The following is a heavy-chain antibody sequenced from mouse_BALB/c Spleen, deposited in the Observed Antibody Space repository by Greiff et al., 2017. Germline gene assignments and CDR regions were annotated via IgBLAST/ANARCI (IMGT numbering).Heavy chain of an antibody. CDR1: GYSFTSYW. V-gene: IGHV1-5*01. CDR2: IYPGNSDT. J-gene: IGHJ1*01. Sequence: EVKLQESGTVLARPGASVKMSCKASGYSFTSYWMHWVKQRPGQGLEWIGAIYPGNSDTSYNQKFKGKAKLTAVTSASTAYMELSSLTNEDSAVYYCTRGGTTVVEYWYFDVWGAGTTVTVSS. CDR3: TRGGTTVVEYWYFDV. D-gene: IGHD1-1*01.